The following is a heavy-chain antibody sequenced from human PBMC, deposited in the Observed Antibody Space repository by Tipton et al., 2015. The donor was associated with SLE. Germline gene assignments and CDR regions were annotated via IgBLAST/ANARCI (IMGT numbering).Heavy chain of an antibody. CDR2: IYRDGTP. V-gene: IGHV3-23*03. J-gene: IGHJ2*01. CDR1: GFTFSSYA. D-gene: IGHD2-21*01. CDR3: AKDRVTASRDQFWYFDL. Sequence: SLRLSCAASGFTFSSYAMHWVRQAPGKGLEWVSVIYRDGTPYYSDSVKGRFTIHRDNSKNTLYLQMSSLRVEDTAVYYCAKDRVTASRDQFWYFDLWGRGTLVTVSS.